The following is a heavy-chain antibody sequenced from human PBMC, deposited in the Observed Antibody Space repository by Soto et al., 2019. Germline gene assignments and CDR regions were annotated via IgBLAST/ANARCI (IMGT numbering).Heavy chain of an antibody. J-gene: IGHJ4*02. Sequence: QVVLQESGPGLVKPSETLSLTCSVSGRSITSYYWSWVRQPPGKGLEWIGYIYDIGITSQNPSLKSRVTMSADTSQNQFSLKLTSVTGADTAVYYCARTYDSNGYANEFDSWGQGILVTVTS. V-gene: IGHV4-59*12. CDR1: GRSITSYY. D-gene: IGHD3-22*01. CDR3: ARTYDSNGYANEFDS. CDR2: IYDIGIT.